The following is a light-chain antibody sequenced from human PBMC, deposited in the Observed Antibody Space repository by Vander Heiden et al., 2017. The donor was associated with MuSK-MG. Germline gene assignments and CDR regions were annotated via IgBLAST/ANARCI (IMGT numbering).Light chain of an antibody. CDR3: QQAGSSPIT. CDR1: QSVSSRY. V-gene: IGKV3-20*01. Sequence: EIVLTQSPGTLSLSPGERATLSCRASQSVSSRYSAWYQQKPGQAPRLLIYGASRRATGIPDRFSGSGSGTDFTLTISRLEPEDFAVYYCQQAGSSPITFGQGTQLEIK. J-gene: IGKJ5*01. CDR2: GAS.